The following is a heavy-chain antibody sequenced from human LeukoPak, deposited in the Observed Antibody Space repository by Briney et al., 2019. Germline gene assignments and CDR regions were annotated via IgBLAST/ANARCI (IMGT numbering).Heavy chain of an antibody. CDR3: ARSGSIAAAGTGGDY. Sequence: ASVKVSCKASGYTFTGYYIHWVRQAPGQGLEWMGWINPNSGGTNYAQKFQGRVTMTRDTSISTAYMELRSLRSDDTAVYYCARSGSIAAAGTGGDYWGQGTLVTVSS. CDR1: GYTFTGYY. V-gene: IGHV1-2*02. CDR2: INPNSGGT. D-gene: IGHD6-13*01. J-gene: IGHJ4*02.